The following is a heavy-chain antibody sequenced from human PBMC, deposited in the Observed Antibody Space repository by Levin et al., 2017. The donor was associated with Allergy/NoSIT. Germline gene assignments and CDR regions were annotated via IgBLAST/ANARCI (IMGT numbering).Heavy chain of an antibody. CDR1: GFTVSSHY. CDR3: ARDRRGYIAAAGKVDDYYYYMDV. Sequence: PGGSLRLSCAASGFTVSSHYMSWVRQAPGKGLEWVSVIYSGGSTYYADSVKGRFTISRDNSKNTLYLQMNSLRAEDTAVYYCARDRRGYIAAAGKVDDYYYYMDVWGKGTTVTVSS. J-gene: IGHJ6*03. V-gene: IGHV3-66*01. D-gene: IGHD6-13*01. CDR2: IYSGGST.